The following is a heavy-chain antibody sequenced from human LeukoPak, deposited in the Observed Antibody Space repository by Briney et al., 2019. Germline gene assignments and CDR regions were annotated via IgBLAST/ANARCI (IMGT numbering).Heavy chain of an antibody. D-gene: IGHD3-9*01. CDR3: ARGGVDWTFDY. V-gene: IGHV4-4*07. CDR2: IYTSGSA. CDR1: GGSISNYY. Sequence: SETLSLTCTVSGGSISNYYWSWIRQPAGKGLEWIGHIYTSGSANYNPSLKSRVTMSVDTSKNQFSLNLSSVTAADTAVYYCARGGVDWTFDYWGQGTLVTVSS. J-gene: IGHJ4*02.